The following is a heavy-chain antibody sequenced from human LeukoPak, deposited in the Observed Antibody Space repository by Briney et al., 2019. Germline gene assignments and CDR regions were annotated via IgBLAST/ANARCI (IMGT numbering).Heavy chain of an antibody. CDR1: GFSITSGYF. Sequence: PSETLSLTCPVSGFSITSGYFWGWIRQSPGKRLEWIGYIYHNGDTDYNPSLNSSLRSRVTLLVEPSKNQFSLSLNSVLAGGAAVFYCVRAESVGIFDVWGQGIFVTVSS. CDR3: VRAESVGIFDV. D-gene: IGHD1-26*01. J-gene: IGHJ4*02. V-gene: IGHV4-38-2*02. CDR2: IYHNGDT.